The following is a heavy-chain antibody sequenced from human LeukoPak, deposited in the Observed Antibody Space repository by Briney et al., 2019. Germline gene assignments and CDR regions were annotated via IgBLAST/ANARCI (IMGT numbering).Heavy chain of an antibody. Sequence: SVKVSCKASGYTFTGYYMHWVRQAPGQGLEWMGGIIPIFGTANYAQKFQGRVTITADESTSTAYMELSSLRSEDTAVYYCARRYYDSSGYYFGAFDIWGQGTMVTVSS. CDR2: IIPIFGTA. CDR1: GYTFTGYY. J-gene: IGHJ3*02. CDR3: ARRYYDSSGYYFGAFDI. D-gene: IGHD3-22*01. V-gene: IGHV1-69*13.